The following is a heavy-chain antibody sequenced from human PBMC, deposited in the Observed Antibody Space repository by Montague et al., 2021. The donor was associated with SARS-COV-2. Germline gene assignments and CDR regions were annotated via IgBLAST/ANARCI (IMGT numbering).Heavy chain of an antibody. CDR1: GDSVNSGSYY. Sequence: SETLSLTCTVSGDSVNSGSYYWSWIRQPPGKGLEWIGYIYYRGSTNYNPSLQSRVTISINTTKNQFSPNLISVTAADTAVYYCARDYRRETGSPRSAMDVWGQGTTVIVSS. D-gene: IGHD1-26*01. CDR2: IYYRGST. CDR3: ARDYRRETGSPRSAMDV. J-gene: IGHJ6*02. V-gene: IGHV4-61*01.